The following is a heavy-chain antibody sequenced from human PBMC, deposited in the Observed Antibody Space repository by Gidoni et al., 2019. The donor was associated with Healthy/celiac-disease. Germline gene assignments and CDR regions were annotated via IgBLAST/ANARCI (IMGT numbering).Heavy chain of an antibody. Sequence: QVQLQESGPGLVKPSETLSLTCTVAGGSVSSGSYYWSWIRQPPGKGLEWSGYIYYSGSTNYNPSLKRRVTISVDTSKNQFSLKLSSVTAADTAVYYCARNYGMDVWGQGTTVTVSS. CDR3: ARNYGMDV. J-gene: IGHJ6*02. CDR1: GGSVSSGSYY. CDR2: IYYSGST. V-gene: IGHV4-61*01.